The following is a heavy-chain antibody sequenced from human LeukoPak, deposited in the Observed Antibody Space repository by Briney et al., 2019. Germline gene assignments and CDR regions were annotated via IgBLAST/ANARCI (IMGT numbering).Heavy chain of an antibody. Sequence: GGSLRLSCAASGFSFTGHAMSWVRQAPGKGLEWVAAISGSGGSTYYADSVKGRFTISRDNSKNTLYLQMNSLRAEDTAVYYCAGNYGPYYFDYWGQGTLVTVSS. D-gene: IGHD3-10*01. V-gene: IGHV3-23*01. CDR3: AGNYGPYYFDY. CDR2: ISGSGGST. CDR1: GFSFTGHA. J-gene: IGHJ4*02.